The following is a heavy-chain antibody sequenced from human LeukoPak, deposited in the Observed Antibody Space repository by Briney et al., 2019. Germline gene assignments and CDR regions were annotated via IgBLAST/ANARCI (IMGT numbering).Heavy chain of an antibody. D-gene: IGHD3-22*01. CDR3: ARHLSTYYDSSPFDY. CDR2: IYYSGST. CDR1: GGSISSYY. Sequence: PSETLSLTCTVSGGSISSYYWSWIRQPPGKGLEWIGYIYYSGSTNYNPSLKSRVTISVDTSKNQFSLKLSSVTAADTAVYYCARHLSTYYDSSPFDYWGQGTLVTVSS. V-gene: IGHV4-59*08. J-gene: IGHJ4*02.